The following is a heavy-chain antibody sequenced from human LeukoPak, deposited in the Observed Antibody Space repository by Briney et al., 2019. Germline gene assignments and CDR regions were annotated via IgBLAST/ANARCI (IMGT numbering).Heavy chain of an antibody. CDR3: ARGSGSYYYYYYMDV. CDR2: IYHSGST. J-gene: IGHJ6*03. Sequence: ASETLSLTCTVSGGSISSSSYYWGWIRQAPGKGLEWIATIYHSGSTNYNPSLKSRVTISVDTSKNQFSLKLSSVTAADTAVYYCARGSGSYYYYYYMDVWGKGTTVTISS. CDR1: GGSISSSSYY. D-gene: IGHD1-26*01. V-gene: IGHV4-39*07.